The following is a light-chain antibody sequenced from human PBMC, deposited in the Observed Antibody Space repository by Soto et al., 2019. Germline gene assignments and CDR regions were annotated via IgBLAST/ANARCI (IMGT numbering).Light chain of an antibody. CDR2: GAS. V-gene: IGKV3-15*01. CDR1: QSVSST. Sequence: ETVITQSPATLSVSPVERGTLSFMASQSVSSTLAWYQHKPGQAPRLLIYGASTRATGIPDRFSGSGSGTEFTLTIRSLQSEDIAVYWCQQYNNWPPINCGQGTRLEI. J-gene: IGKJ5*01. CDR3: QQYNNWPPIN.